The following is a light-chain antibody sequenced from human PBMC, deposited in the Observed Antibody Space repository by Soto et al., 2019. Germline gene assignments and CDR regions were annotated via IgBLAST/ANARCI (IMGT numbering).Light chain of an antibody. CDR1: SSNIGAGYD. Sequence: QSVLTQPPSVSGAPGQRVTISCTGSSSNIGAGYDVHWYQQLPGTAPKLLIYGNSNRPSGVPDRFSGSKSGTSASLAITGLQAEDEADYYCQSYDSSLSGFFGNGTKVTVL. V-gene: IGLV1-40*01. J-gene: IGLJ1*01. CDR2: GNS. CDR3: QSYDSSLSGF.